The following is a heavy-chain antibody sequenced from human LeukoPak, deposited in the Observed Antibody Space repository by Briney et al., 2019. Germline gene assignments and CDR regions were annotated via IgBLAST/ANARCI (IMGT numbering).Heavy chain of an antibody. D-gene: IGHD3-3*01. CDR3: ARELPGNDFWSRDGY. CDR2: INTKSGGT. Sequence: ASVKVSCKASGYTFNDYFIHWVRQAPGQGLEYMGWINTKSGGTNYVQKFQDRVTMTRDTSISTAYMELNRLRSDDTAVYYCARELPGNDFWSRDGYWGQGTLVTVSS. CDR1: GYTFNDYF. J-gene: IGHJ4*02. V-gene: IGHV1-2*02.